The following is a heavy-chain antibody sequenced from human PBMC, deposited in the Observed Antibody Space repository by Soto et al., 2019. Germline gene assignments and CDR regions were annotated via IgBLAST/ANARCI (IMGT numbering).Heavy chain of an antibody. J-gene: IGHJ4*02. D-gene: IGHD3-22*01. CDR3: AGLYHYDSSGYYDY. CDR1: GNSLTTYY. V-gene: IGHV1-46*01. Sequence: GASVKVSCKASGNSLTTYYMHWVRQAPGQGLEWMGIINPSGGRTTYAQKFQGRVTMTRDTSTSTFHMELSSLTSEDTAVYYCAGLYHYDSSGYYDYWGQGTLVTVSS. CDR2: INPSGGRT.